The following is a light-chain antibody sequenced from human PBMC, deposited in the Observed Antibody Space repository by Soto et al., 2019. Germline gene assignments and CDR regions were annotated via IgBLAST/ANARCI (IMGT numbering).Light chain of an antibody. CDR3: LQDYNYPRT. CDR1: QGIRND. Sequence: AIQMTQSPSSLSASIGDRVTITCRASQGIRNDLGWYQDKPGKAPKLLIYAASSLQAGVPSRFSGSGYGTDFTLTITSLQPEEFATYYCLQDYNYPRTFGQGTKVAI. CDR2: AAS. V-gene: IGKV1-6*01. J-gene: IGKJ1*01.